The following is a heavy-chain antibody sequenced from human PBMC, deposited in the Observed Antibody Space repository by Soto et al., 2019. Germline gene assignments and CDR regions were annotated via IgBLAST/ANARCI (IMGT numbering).Heavy chain of an antibody. V-gene: IGHV3-48*01. CDR3: ARNHVYGDYELEKNFDY. D-gene: IGHD4-17*01. CDR1: GFTFSSYS. J-gene: IGHJ4*02. Sequence: GGSLRLSCAASGFTFSSYSMNWVRQAPGKGLEWVSYISSSSSTIYYADSVKGRFTISRDNAKNSLYLQMNSLRAEDTAVYYCARNHVYGDYELEKNFDYWGQGTLVTVSS. CDR2: ISSSSSTI.